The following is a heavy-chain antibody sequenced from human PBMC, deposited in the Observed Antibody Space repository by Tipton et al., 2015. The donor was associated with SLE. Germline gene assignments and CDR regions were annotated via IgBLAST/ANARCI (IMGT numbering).Heavy chain of an antibody. CDR2: INHSGST. V-gene: IGHV4-34*01. J-gene: IGHJ4*02. D-gene: IGHD6-13*01. Sequence: LRLSCAVYGGSFSGYYWSWIRQPPGKGLEWIGEINHSGSTNYNPSLKSRVTISVDTSKNQFSLKLSSVTAADMAVYYCARLRAAAGFGYWGQGTLVTVSS. CDR3: ARLRAAAGFGY. CDR1: GGSFSGYY.